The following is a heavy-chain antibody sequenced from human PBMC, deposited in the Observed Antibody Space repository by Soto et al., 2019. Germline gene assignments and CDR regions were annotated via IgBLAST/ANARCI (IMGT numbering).Heavy chain of an antibody. D-gene: IGHD3-10*01. CDR3: AKRKFPYYYGSGSYDR. J-gene: IGHJ4*02. CDR1: GFTWSGYG. V-gene: IGHV3-23*01. CDR2: ISGSGGST. Sequence: GSLRLSCAASGFTWSGYGMSWVRQAPGKGLEWVSAISGSGGSTYYADSVKGRFTISRDNSKNTLYLQMNSLRAEDTAVYYCAKRKFPYYYGSGSYDRWGQGTLVTVSS.